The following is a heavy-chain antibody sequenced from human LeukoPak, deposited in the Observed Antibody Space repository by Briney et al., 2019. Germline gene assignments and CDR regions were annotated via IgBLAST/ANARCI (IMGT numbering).Heavy chain of an antibody. D-gene: IGHD3-10*01. J-gene: IGHJ4*02. CDR1: GGSISSSSYY. Sequence: SESLSLTCTVSGGSISSSSYYWGWICQPPGKGLEWIGKIYYSGTTYYNPSLKSRVTISADTSKNQFSLKLSSVTAADTAVYYCARVALLWFGRYHFDYWGQGTLVTVSS. V-gene: IGHV4-39*01. CDR2: IYYSGTT. CDR3: ARVALLWFGRYHFDY.